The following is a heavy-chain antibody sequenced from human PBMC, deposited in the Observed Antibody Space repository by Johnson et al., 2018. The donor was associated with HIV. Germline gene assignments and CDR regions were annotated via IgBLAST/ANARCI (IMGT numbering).Heavy chain of an antibody. V-gene: IGHV3-20*04. Sequence: VQLVESGGGVVRPGGSLRLSCAASGFTFDDYGMSWVRQAPGKGLEWVSGISWNSGSIGYADSVRGRFTISRDNSKNTLYLQMNSLRAEDTAVYYWAGGWVTGPFDAFDIWGQGTTVTVSS. CDR2: ISWNSGSI. CDR3: AGGWVTGPFDAFDI. D-gene: IGHD1-14*01. CDR1: GFTFDDYG. J-gene: IGHJ3*02.